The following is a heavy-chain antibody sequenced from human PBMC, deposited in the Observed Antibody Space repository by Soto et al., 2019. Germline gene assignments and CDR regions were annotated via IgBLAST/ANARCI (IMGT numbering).Heavy chain of an antibody. CDR1: GGTFSSYA. V-gene: IGHV1-69*01. J-gene: IGHJ6*02. CDR2: IIPIFGTA. D-gene: IGHD3-22*01. Sequence: QVQLVQSGAEVKKPGSSVKVSCKASGGTFSSYAISWVRQAPGQGLEWMGGIIPIFGTANYAQKFQGRVTXXADEXTSTAXMELSSLRSEDTAXYXXXXXXXXXVXXTGPHYYYYGMDVWGQGTTVTVSS. CDR3: XXXXXXXVXXTGPHYYYYGMDV.